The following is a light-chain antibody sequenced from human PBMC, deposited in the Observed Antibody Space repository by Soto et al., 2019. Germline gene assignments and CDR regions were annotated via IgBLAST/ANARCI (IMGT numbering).Light chain of an antibody. CDR2: AAS. Sequence: IQLTRSPSTLLGPVGEKVTSTCRASQAIRYDLGWYQQKPGKAPKRLIYAASTLQSGVPSRFSGSGSGTEFTLTISSLQPEDFATYYCQQLNSYPGTFGGGTKVDIK. CDR3: QQLNSYPGT. J-gene: IGKJ4*01. CDR1: QAIRYD. V-gene: IGKV1-17*01.